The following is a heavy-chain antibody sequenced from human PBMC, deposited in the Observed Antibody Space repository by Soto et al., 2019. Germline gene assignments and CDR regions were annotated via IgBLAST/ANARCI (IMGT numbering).Heavy chain of an antibody. Sequence: KTSETLSLTCTVSGGSISSSSYYWGWIRQPPGKGLEWLGSIYYSGSTYYNPSLKSRVTISVDTSKNQFSLKLSSVTAADTAVYYRASLHRKHDFWSGYYTGDWFGPWGQGTLVTVSS. CDR3: ASLHRKHDFWSGYYTGDWFGP. V-gene: IGHV4-39*01. D-gene: IGHD3-3*01. CDR1: GGSISSSSYY. J-gene: IGHJ5*02. CDR2: IYYSGST.